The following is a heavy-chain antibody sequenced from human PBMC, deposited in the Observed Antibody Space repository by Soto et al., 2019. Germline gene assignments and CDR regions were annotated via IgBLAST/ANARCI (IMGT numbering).Heavy chain of an antibody. V-gene: IGHV4-59*01. CDR3: ARAHAPTLPFDY. CDR1: GGSIRNVY. D-gene: IGHD2-2*01. CDR2: IFHSGNA. Sequence: SETLSLTCTVSGGSIRNVYWSWIRQPPGKGLEWIGFIFHSGNAKYNPSLKSRVTISVDTSKNQSSLSLDSVTAADTAVYFCARAHAPTLPFDYWGQGTLVTVSS. J-gene: IGHJ4*01.